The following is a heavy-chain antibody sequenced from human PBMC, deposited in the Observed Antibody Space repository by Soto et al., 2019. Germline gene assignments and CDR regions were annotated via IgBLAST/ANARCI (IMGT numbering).Heavy chain of an antibody. CDR3: AREWELLPFDY. J-gene: IGHJ4*02. CDR1: GYTFTSYG. D-gene: IGHD1-26*01. CDR2: ISAYNGNT. Sequence: QVQLVQSGAEVKKPGASVKVSCKASGYTFTSYGISWVRQAPGQGLEWMGWISAYNGNTNYAQKLHGXXNXTXXTSTSTAYMELRSLSSDDTAVYYCAREWELLPFDYWGQGTLVTVSS. V-gene: IGHV1-18*01.